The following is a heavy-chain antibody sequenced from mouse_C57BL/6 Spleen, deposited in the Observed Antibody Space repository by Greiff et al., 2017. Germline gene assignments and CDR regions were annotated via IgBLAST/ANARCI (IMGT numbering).Heavy chain of an antibody. Sequence: QVHVKQPGAELVKPGASVKLSCKASGYTFTSYWMQWVKQRPGQGLEWIGEIDPSDSYTNYNQKFKGKATLTVDTSSSTAYMQLSSLTYEDSAVYYCARKGDDYDGGYFDGWGTGTTVTVSS. J-gene: IGHJ1*03. CDR1: GYTFTSYW. V-gene: IGHV1-50*01. D-gene: IGHD2-4*01. CDR2: IDPSDSYT. CDR3: ARKGDDYDGGYFDG.